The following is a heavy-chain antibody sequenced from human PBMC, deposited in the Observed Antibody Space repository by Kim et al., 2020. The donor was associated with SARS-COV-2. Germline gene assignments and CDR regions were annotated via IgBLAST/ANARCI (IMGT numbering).Heavy chain of an antibody. V-gene: IGHV3-66*01. CDR3: ARLQGEWELLRGGYYFDY. CDR2: IYSGGST. Sequence: GGSLRLSCAASGFTVSSNYMSWVRQAPGKGLEWVSVIYSGGSTYYADSVKGRFTISRDNSKNTLYLQMNSLRAEDTAVYYCARLQGEWELLRGGYYFDYWGQGTLVTVSS. D-gene: IGHD1-26*01. J-gene: IGHJ4*02. CDR1: GFTVSSNY.